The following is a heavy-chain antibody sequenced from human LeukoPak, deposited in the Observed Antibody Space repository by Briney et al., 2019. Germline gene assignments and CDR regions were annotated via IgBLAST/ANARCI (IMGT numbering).Heavy chain of an antibody. J-gene: IGHJ4*02. D-gene: IGHD3-22*01. CDR3: ARTAYYYDSSGYRRYFDY. V-gene: IGHV4-39*07. CDR2: IYYSGST. CDR1: GGSISSSSYY. Sequence: PSETLSLTCTVSGGSISSSSYYWGWIRQPPGKGLEWIGSIYYSGSTYYNPSLKSRVTISVDTSKNQFSLKLSSVTAADTAVYYCARTAYYYDSSGYRRYFDYWGQGTLVTVPS.